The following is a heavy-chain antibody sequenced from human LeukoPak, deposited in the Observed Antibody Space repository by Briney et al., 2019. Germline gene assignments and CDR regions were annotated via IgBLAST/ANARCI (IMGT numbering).Heavy chain of an antibody. CDR3: AREEGGKLGIDYYFDY. Sequence: GGSLRLSCTASGFTFSSYSMNWVSQAPGKRLEWVSSISSSSSYIYYADSVKGRFTISRDNAKNSLFLQMNSLRAEDTAVYYCAREEGGKLGIDYYFDYWGQGTLVTVSS. CDR1: GFTFSSYS. V-gene: IGHV3-21*01. D-gene: IGHD7-27*01. J-gene: IGHJ4*02. CDR2: ISSSSSYI.